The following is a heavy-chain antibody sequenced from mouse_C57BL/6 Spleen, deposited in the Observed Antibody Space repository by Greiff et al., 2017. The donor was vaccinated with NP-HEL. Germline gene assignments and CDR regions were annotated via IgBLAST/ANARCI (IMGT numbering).Heavy chain of an antibody. V-gene: IGHV14-4*01. CDR3: TTGSRNY. D-gene: IGHD3-1*01. J-gene: IGHJ2*01. CDR2: IDPENGDT. Sequence: EVKLVESGAELVRPGASVKLSCTASGFNIKDDYMHWVKQRPEQGLEWIGWIDPENGDTEYASKFQGKATITADTSSNTAYLQLSSLTSEDTAVYYSTTGSRNYWGQGTTLTVSS. CDR1: GFNIKDDY.